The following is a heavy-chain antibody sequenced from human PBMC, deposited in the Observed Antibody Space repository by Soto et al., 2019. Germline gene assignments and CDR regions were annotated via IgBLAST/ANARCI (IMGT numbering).Heavy chain of an antibody. CDR3: TRLHFIVQPGINY. D-gene: IGHD2-2*01. V-gene: IGHV3-73*01. J-gene: IGHJ4*02. Sequence: PGGSLRLSCAASGFSFSDSGIHWVRQASGKGLEWVGRIRTKSNSYATAYAASVKGRFTISRDDSKNTAYLQMNSLKTEDTAVYYCTRLHFIVQPGINYWGPGTLVTVSS. CDR2: IRTKSNSYAT. CDR1: GFSFSDSG.